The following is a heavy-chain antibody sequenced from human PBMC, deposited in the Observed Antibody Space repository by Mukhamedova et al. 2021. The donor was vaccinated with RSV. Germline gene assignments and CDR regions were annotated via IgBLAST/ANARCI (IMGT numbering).Heavy chain of an antibody. Sequence: KGRFTISRDDSKNTLYLQMNSLKTEDTAVYYCTTDSEIVYWGQGTLVTVSS. CDR3: TTDSEIVY. V-gene: IGHV3-15*01. J-gene: IGHJ4*02.